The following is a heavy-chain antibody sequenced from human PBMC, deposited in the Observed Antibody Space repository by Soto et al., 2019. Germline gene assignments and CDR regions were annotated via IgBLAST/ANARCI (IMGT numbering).Heavy chain of an antibody. CDR3: AKDPNDYDSSAYYVDY. CDR1: GFTFSSYA. Sequence: GGSLRLSCAASGFTFSSYAMSWVRQAPGKGLEWVSAISGSGGSTYYADSVKGRFTISRDNSKNTLYLQMNSLRAEDTAVYFCAKDPNDYDSSAYYVDYWGRGTLVTVSS. D-gene: IGHD3-22*01. J-gene: IGHJ4*02. CDR2: ISGSGGST. V-gene: IGHV3-23*01.